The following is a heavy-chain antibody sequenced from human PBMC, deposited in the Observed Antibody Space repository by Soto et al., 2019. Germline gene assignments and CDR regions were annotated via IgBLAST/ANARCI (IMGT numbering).Heavy chain of an antibody. V-gene: IGHV3-15*07. CDR2: IKSKTDGGTT. CDR3: TTGHSLGDYVIRAYYYGMDV. D-gene: IGHD4-17*01. Sequence: EVQLVESGGGLVKPGGSLRLSCAASGFTFSNAWMNWVRQAPGKGLDWVGRIKSKTDGGTTDYAAPVKGRFTISRDDSKNTLYLEMNSLKTEDTAVYYCTTGHSLGDYVIRAYYYGMDVWGQGTTVTVSS. CDR1: GFTFSNAW. J-gene: IGHJ6*02.